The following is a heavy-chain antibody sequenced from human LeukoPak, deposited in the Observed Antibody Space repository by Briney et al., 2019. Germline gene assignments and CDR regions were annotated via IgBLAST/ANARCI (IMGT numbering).Heavy chain of an antibody. J-gene: IGHJ4*02. CDR2: ISSNGGST. D-gene: IGHD3-10*01. V-gene: IGHV3-64*01. CDR3: ARDPSHYYGSGSYYC. Sequence: GGSLRLSCAASGFTFSSYAMHWVRQAPGKGLEYVSAISSNGGSTYYANSVKGRFTISRDNAKNSLYLQMNSLRAEDTAVYYCARDPSHYYGSGSYYCWGQGTLVTDSS. CDR1: GFTFSSYA.